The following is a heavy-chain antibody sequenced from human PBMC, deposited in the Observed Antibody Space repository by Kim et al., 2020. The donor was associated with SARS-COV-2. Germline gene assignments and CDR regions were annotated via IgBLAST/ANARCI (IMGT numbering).Heavy chain of an antibody. D-gene: IGHD6-6*01. J-gene: IGHJ6*02. CDR1: GFTVSSNY. CDR3: ARSRGIAARDYYYYGMDV. CDR2: IYSGGST. V-gene: IGHV3-53*01. Sequence: GGSLRLSCAASGFTVSSNYMSWVRQAPGKGLEWVSVIYSGGSTYYADSVKGRFTISRDNSKNTLYLQMNSLRAEDTAVYYCARSRGIAARDYYYYGMDVWGQGTTVTVSS.